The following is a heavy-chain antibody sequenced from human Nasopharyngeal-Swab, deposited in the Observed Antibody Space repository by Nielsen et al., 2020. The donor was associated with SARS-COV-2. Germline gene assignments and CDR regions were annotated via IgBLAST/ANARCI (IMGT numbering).Heavy chain of an antibody. V-gene: IGHV5-51*01. CDR3: ARGLIAAAGIFDY. J-gene: IGHJ4*02. CDR2: IYPGDSDT. Sequence: GESLKISCKGSGYSFTSYWIGWVRQMSGKGLEWMGIIYPGDSDTRYSPSFQGQVTISADKSISTAYLQWSSLKASDTAMYYGARGLIAAAGIFDYWGQGTLVTVSS. D-gene: IGHD6-13*01. CDR1: GYSFTSYW.